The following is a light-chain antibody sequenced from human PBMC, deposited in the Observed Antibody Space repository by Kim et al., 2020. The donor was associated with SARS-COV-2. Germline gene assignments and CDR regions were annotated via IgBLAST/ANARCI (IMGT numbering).Light chain of an antibody. CDR3: NSRDSSGNHLV. J-gene: IGLJ3*02. CDR2: GKN. CDR1: SLRNYY. Sequence: ALGQTVRSTCQGDSLRNYYASWYQQKPGQAPVLVIYGKNNRPSGIPDRFSGSSSGNTASLTITGAQAEDEADYYCNSRDSSGNHLVFGGGTQLTVL. V-gene: IGLV3-19*01.